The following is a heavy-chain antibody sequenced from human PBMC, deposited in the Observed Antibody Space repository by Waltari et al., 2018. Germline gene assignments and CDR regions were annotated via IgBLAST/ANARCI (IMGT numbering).Heavy chain of an antibody. Sequence: VQLVESGGGLVQPGGSLRLSCAASGFTFSDHYMHWVRQAPGKGLEWMGGFDPEDGETIYAQKFQGRVTMTEDTSTDTAYMELSSLRSEDTAVYYCATVAGDYWGQGTLVTVSS. D-gene: IGHD6-19*01. CDR1: GFTFSDHY. CDR3: ATVAGDY. J-gene: IGHJ4*02. V-gene: IGHV1-24*01. CDR2: FDPEDGET.